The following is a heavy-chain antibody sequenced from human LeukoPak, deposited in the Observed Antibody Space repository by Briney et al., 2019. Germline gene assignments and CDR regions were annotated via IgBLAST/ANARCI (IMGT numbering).Heavy chain of an antibody. J-gene: IGHJ4*02. CDR1: GFTFSSYSMN. V-gene: IGHV4-39*01. CDR3: ARAGNSGWYYFDY. D-gene: IGHD6-19*01. CDR2: IYYSGST. Sequence: GSLRLSCAASGFTFSSYSMNWVRQPPGKGLEWIGSIYYSGSTYYSPSLKSRVTISVDTSKNQFSLKLNSLTAADTAVYYCARAGNSGWYYFDYWGQGTLVTVSS.